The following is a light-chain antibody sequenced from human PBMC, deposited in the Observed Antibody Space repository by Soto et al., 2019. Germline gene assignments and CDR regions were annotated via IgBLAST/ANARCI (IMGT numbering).Light chain of an antibody. CDR1: SSNIGSNY. V-gene: IGLV1-47*01. CDR2: RNN. CDR3: AAWDDSLSGVV. Sequence: QSVLTQPPSASGTPGQRVTISCSGSSSNIGSNYVFWYQHLPGTAPKLLIYRNNQRPSGVPDRFSGSKSGTSASLAISGLRSEDETDYYCAAWDDSLSGVVSGGGTQLT. J-gene: IGLJ2*01.